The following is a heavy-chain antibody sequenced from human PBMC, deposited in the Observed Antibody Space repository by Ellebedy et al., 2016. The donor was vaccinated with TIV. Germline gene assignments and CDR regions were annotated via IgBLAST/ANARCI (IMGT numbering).Heavy chain of an antibody. Sequence: PGGSLRLSCAVYGFIFSRYAMHWVRQAPGKGLEWVAVIWYDGNDHHYADFVKGRFTISRDNSRNTLYLQMNSLRVEDSAVYYCSRDRTAVAGLVRTRVQSKYHGMDVWGQGTTVTVSS. J-gene: IGHJ6*02. D-gene: IGHD6-19*01. CDR3: SRDRTAVAGLVRTRVQSKYHGMDV. CDR1: GFIFSRYA. V-gene: IGHV3-33*01. CDR2: IWYDGNDH.